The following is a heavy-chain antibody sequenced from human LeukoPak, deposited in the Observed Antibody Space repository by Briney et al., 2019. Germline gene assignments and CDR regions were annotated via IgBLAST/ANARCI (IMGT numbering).Heavy chain of an antibody. CDR2: IYYSGST. CDR3: ARDKVYDSSGYTAFDI. D-gene: IGHD3-22*01. V-gene: IGHV4-39*07. CDR1: GDSISSSSYY. Sequence: PSETLSLTCTVSGDSISSSSYYWGWIRQPPGKGLEWIGSIYYSGSTYYNPSLKSRVTISVDTSKNQFSLKLSSVTAADTAVYYCARDKVYDSSGYTAFDIWGQGTMVTVSS. J-gene: IGHJ3*02.